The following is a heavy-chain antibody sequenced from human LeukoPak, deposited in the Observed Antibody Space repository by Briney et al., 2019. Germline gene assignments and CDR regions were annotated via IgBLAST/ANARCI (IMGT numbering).Heavy chain of an antibody. CDR3: ARHARGSPFDY. CDR2: IYHSGRT. V-gene: IGHV4-38-2*01. J-gene: IGHJ4*02. CDR1: GYSISSGYY. Sequence: SETLSLTCAVSGYSISSGYYWGWIRQPPGKGLEWIGSIYHSGRTYYNPSLKSRVTISVATSKNQFSLKLRSVAAADTAVYYCARHARGSPFDYWGQGTLVTVSS. D-gene: IGHD3-10*01.